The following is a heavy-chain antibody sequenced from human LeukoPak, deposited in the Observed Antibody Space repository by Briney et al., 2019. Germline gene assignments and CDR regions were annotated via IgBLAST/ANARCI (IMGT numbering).Heavy chain of an antibody. CDR1: GYGFTSYY. CDR2: MNHSGCST. D-gene: IGHD3-10*01. Sequence: AGEKVSRKRSGYGFTSYYKHLEWQPPAQGHEWMGIMNHSGCSTNYAQKVQGRVTMPRDPSTSTVYMELSSLRSEDTGVYYCARGMRMVRGVIREYYFDSWGQGTLVTVSS. J-gene: IGHJ4*02. CDR3: ARGMRMVRGVIREYYFDS. V-gene: IGHV1-46*01.